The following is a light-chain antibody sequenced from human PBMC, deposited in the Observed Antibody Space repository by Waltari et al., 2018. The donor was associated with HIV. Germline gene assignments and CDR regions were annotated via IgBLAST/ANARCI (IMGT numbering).Light chain of an antibody. CDR1: HSVLYTSNSNNY. J-gene: IGKJ5*01. CDR3: QQYYSTPIT. Sequence: IVMTQSPDSLAVSLGARATITGKSSHSVLYTSNSNNYLAWYQKKPGQPPKLLIYWASTRESGVPDRFSGSGSGTEFTLTISSLQAEDVAVYYCQQYYSTPITFGQGTRLEIK. V-gene: IGKV4-1*01. CDR2: WAS.